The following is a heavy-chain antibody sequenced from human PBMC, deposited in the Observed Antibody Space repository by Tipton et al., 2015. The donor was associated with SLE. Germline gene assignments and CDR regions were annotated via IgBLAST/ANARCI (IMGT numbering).Heavy chain of an antibody. Sequence: TLSLTCTVSGGSIRSSNYYWGWIRQPPGKGLEWIGIIYYSGTTYYNPSLKSRVTISGDTPKNQFSLNLTSVTAADTAVYYCASGPLGWPNRKGAFDIWGRGTMVTISS. V-gene: IGHV4-39*01. J-gene: IGHJ3*02. CDR3: ASGPLGWPNRKGAFDI. D-gene: IGHD7-27*01. CDR1: GGSIRSSNYY. CDR2: IYYSGTT.